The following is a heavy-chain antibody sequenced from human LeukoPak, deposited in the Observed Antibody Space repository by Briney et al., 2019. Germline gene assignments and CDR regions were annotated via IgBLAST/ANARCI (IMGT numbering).Heavy chain of an antibody. Sequence: PSETLSLTCTVSGGSISSSSYYWGWIRQPPGKGLEWIGSIYYSGSTYYNPSLKSRVTISVDTSKNQFSLKLSSVTAADTAVYYCARHHPRYCSGGSCAKGDAFDIWGQGTMVTVSS. CDR2: IYYSGST. CDR1: GGSISSSSYY. J-gene: IGHJ3*02. CDR3: ARHHPRYCSGGSCAKGDAFDI. V-gene: IGHV4-39*01. D-gene: IGHD2-15*01.